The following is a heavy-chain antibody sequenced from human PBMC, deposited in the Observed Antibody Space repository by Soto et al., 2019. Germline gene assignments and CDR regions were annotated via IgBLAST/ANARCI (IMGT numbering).Heavy chain of an antibody. Sequence: ASVEVSCEASGYRFTSYGMRWVRQATGQGLEWMGWISAYNGNTNYAQKLQGRVTMTTDTSTSTAYMELRSLRSDDTAVYYCARALANYYGMDVWGQGTTVTVSS. V-gene: IGHV1-18*01. D-gene: IGHD5-12*01. CDR3: ARALANYYGMDV. J-gene: IGHJ6*02. CDR2: ISAYNGNT. CDR1: GYRFTSYG.